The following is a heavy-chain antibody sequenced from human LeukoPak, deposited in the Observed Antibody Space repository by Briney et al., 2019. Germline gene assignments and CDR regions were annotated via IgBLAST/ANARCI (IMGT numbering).Heavy chain of an antibody. CDR1: GYTFTGYY. D-gene: IGHD3-3*01. CDR2: INPNSGGT. CDR3: ARDVQVAIFGEYYYYGMDV. J-gene: IGHJ6*02. Sequence: ASVTVSCKASGYTFTGYYMHWVRQAPGQGLEWMGRINPNSGGTNYAQKFQGRVTMTRDTSISTAYMELSRLRSDDTAVYYCARDVQVAIFGEYYYYGMDVWGQGTTVTVSS. V-gene: IGHV1-2*06.